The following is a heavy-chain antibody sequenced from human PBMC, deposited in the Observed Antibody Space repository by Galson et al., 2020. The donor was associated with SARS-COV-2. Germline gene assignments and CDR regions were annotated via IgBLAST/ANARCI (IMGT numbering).Heavy chain of an antibody. CDR3: ARIIAVAIKYYFDY. D-gene: IGHD6-19*01. CDR1: GGSISSSSYY. CDR2: TYYSGST. Sequence: SQTLSLTCTVSGGSISSSSYYWGRIRHHPGKGLEWIGSTYYSGSTHYNPTLKSLVPISVETSKNQFSLKLSSVTAADTAVYYCARIIAVAIKYYFDYWGQGTLVTVSS. J-gene: IGHJ4*02. V-gene: IGHV4-39*01.